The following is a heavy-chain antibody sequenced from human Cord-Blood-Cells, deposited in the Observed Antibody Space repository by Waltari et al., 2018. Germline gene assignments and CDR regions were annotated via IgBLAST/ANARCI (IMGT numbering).Heavy chain of an antibody. V-gene: IGHV4-34*01. J-gene: IGHJ6*02. CDR2: MTHSGRT. CDR3: ARGYGSGTRYGMDV. CDR1: GGSFSGYY. Sequence: QVQLQQWGAGLLKPSETLSLTCAVYGGSFSGYYWSWIRQPPGKGLEWIGEMTHSGRTNYNPSLKGRVTISVDTSKNQFSLKLSSVTAADTAVYYCARGYGSGTRYGMDVWGQGTTVTVSS. D-gene: IGHD3-10*01.